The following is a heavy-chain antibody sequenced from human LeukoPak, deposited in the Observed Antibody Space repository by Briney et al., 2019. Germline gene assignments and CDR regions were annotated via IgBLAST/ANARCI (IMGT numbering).Heavy chain of an antibody. Sequence: PGGSLRLSCAASGFTFDDYGMSWVRQAPGKGLEWVSDINWNGDSTGYADSVKGRFTISRDNAKNSLYLQMNSLRAEDTALYYCARRESSYQNYYYYHMDVRGKGTTVTVSS. J-gene: IGHJ6*03. V-gene: IGHV3-20*04. CDR1: GFTFDDYG. CDR2: INWNGDST. D-gene: IGHD3-16*02. CDR3: ARRESSYQNYYYYHMDV.